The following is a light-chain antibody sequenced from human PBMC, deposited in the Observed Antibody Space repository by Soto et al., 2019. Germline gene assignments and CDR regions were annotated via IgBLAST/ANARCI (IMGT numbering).Light chain of an antibody. J-gene: IGKJ3*01. Sequence: EIVLTQSPGTLSLSPGEIATLSCRASQSVSSSYLAWYQQKPGQAPRLLIYGASSRATGIPDRVSGSGSGTNFTLPNKQLEAEEFAVYYCQQYGSSTPVNFGTGDKGDIK. V-gene: IGKV3-20*01. CDR1: QSVSSSY. CDR2: GAS. CDR3: QQYGSSTPVN.